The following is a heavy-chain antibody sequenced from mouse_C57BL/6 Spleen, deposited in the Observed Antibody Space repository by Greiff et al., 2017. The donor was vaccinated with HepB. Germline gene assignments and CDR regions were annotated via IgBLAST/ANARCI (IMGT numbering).Heavy chain of an antibody. D-gene: IGHD1-1*02. CDR2: IWSGGST. J-gene: IGHJ2*01. V-gene: IGHV2-2*01. CDR1: GFSLTSYG. CDR3: ARNLGGTTGLFDY. Sequence: QVQLQESGPGLVQPSQSLSISCTASGFSLTSYGVHWVRQSPGKGLEWLGVIWSGGSTDYNAAFIPRLSISKDNSKSQVFFKMNSRQADDTAIYYCARNLGGTTGLFDYWGQGTTLTVSS.